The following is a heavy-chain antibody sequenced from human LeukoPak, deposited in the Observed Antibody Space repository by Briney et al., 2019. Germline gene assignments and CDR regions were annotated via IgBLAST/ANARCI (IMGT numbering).Heavy chain of an antibody. CDR3: AYSSSWRGFDY. Sequence: GGSLRLSCAASGFTVSSNYMSWVRQAPGKGLEWVSVIYSGGSTYYADSVKGRFTISRDNSKNTLYLQMNSLGAEDTAVYYCAYSSSWRGFDYWGQGTLVTVSS. V-gene: IGHV3-53*01. D-gene: IGHD6-13*01. J-gene: IGHJ4*02. CDR2: IYSGGST. CDR1: GFTVSSNY.